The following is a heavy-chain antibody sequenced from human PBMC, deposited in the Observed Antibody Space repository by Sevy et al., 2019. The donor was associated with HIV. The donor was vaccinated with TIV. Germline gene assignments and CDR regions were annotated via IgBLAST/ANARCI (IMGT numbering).Heavy chain of an antibody. CDR1: GFTVSSNY. D-gene: IGHD5-12*01. CDR3: ARRLRDGYNYEGAFDI. J-gene: IGHJ3*02. V-gene: IGHV3-53*01. CDR2: IYSGGST. Sequence: GGSLRLSCAASGFTVSSNYMSWVRQAPGKGLEWVSVIYSGGSTYYADSVKGRFTISRDNSKNTLYLQMNSLRAEDTAVYYCARRLRDGYNYEGAFDIWGQGTMVTVSS.